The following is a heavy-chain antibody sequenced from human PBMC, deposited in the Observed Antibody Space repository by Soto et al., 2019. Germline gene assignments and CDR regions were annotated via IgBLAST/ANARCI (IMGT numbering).Heavy chain of an antibody. CDR3: ARMYSSGSGWFKC. Sequence: TLSLTCFVSGYSITTGGYYWSWIRHHPGKGLEWIGSFYSSGSIIYNPSLRSRVSISEDTSSNQFSMSLTSVTAADTARYYCARMYSSGSGWFKCWGRLTRATASS. CDR2: FYSSGSI. D-gene: IGHD6-19*01. J-gene: IGHJ5*01. CDR1: GYSITTGGYY. V-gene: IGHV4-31*03.